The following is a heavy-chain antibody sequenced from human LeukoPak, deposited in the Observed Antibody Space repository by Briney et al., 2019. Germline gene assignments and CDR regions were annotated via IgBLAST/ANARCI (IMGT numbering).Heavy chain of an antibody. CDR2: IFHSGST. CDR3: ARVGQLVAGFEDYYYMDV. Sequence: PSETLSLTCNVSGYSISSGHYWGWIRQSPGKGLEWIGNIFHSGSTYYNPSLKSRVTMSVDTSKNQFSLKLSSVTAADTAVYYCARVGQLVAGFEDYYYMDVWGKGTTVTVSS. CDR1: GYSISSGHY. J-gene: IGHJ6*03. D-gene: IGHD6-6*01. V-gene: IGHV4-38-2*02.